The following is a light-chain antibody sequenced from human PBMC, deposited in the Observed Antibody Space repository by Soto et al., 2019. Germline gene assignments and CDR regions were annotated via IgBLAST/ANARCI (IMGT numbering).Light chain of an antibody. J-gene: IGLJ2*01. CDR3: SSFTNNNTPHVV. CDR1: DSDVGGYNY. V-gene: IGLV2-14*01. Sequence: QSALTQHASVSGSPGQSITISCTGTDSDVGGYNYVSWYQQHPGKAPKLMIYGVYNRPSGVSNRFSGSKSGNTASLTISGLQAEDEADYYCSSFTNNNTPHVVFGGGTKLTVL. CDR2: GVY.